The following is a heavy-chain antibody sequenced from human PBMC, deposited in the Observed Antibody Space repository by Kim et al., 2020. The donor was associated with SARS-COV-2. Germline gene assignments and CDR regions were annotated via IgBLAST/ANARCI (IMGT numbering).Heavy chain of an antibody. D-gene: IGHD2-2*01. CDR3: ARNLVPTTKTYGMDV. CDR1: GFTFSTYS. J-gene: IGHJ6*02. Sequence: GGSLRLSCAASGFTFSTYSMNWVRQAPGKGLEWVSSIGSTSAYIYYADSVKGRFTISRDNAKDSLYLQMNSLRAEDTAVYYCARNLVPTTKTYGMDVWGQGTTVTVSS. CDR2: IGSTSAYI. V-gene: IGHV3-21*01.